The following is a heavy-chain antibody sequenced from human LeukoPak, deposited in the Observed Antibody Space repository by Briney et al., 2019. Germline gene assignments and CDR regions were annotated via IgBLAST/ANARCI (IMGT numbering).Heavy chain of an antibody. J-gene: IGHJ3*02. CDR2: INPSGGST. CDR1: GYTFTSYY. D-gene: IGHD2-2*01. Sequence: GASVKVSCKASGYTFTSYYMHWVRQAPGQGLEWMGIINPSGGSTCYAQKFQGRVTMTRDTSTSTVYMELSSLRSEDTAVYYCARDGRYCSSTSCLWNAFDIWGQGTMVTVSS. CDR3: ARDGRYCSSTSCLWNAFDI. V-gene: IGHV1-46*01.